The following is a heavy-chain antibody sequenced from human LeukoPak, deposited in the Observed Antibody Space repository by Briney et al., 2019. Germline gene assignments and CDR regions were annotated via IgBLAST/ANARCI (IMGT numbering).Heavy chain of an antibody. CDR1: GFTFSSYS. Sequence: GGSLRLSCAASGFTFSSYSMNWVRQAPGKGLEWVSYISSSSSTIYYADSVKGRFTISRDNAKNSLYLQMNSLRAEDTAVYYCIGSSGFQRRWFDYWGQGTLVTVSS. CDR3: IGSSGFQRRWFDY. CDR2: ISSSSSTI. V-gene: IGHV3-48*04. D-gene: IGHD3-22*01. J-gene: IGHJ4*02.